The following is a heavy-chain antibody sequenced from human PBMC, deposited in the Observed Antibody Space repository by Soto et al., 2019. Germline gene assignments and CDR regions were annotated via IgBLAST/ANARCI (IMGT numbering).Heavy chain of an antibody. CDR3: ASNRGEQQPYY. D-gene: IGHD6-13*01. V-gene: IGHV3-48*03. J-gene: IGHJ4*02. CDR1: GFTFSSYE. Sequence: EVQLVESGGGLVQPGGSLRLSCAASGFTFSSYEMKWVRQAPGKGLEWVSYSSCCGITIYYADSVKGRFTLYRENAKNSLHPQINSLRAEDTAVYYCASNRGEQQPYYLGQGTLVTVSS. CDR2: SSCCGITI.